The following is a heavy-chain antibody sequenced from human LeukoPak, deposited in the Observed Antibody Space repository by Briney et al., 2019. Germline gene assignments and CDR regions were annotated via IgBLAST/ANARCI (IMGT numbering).Heavy chain of an antibody. CDR3: VRHAATRHNYGMDV. J-gene: IGHJ6*02. CDR1: GGSISSYY. Sequence: SETLSLTCTVSGGSISSYYWSWIRQPPGKGLEWIGHIYHSGSTNYNPSFKSRVTISVDTSKNHFSLYLSSVTAADTAVYYCVRHAATRHNYGMDVWGQGTTVTVSS. D-gene: IGHD6-13*01. CDR2: IYHSGST. V-gene: IGHV4-59*08.